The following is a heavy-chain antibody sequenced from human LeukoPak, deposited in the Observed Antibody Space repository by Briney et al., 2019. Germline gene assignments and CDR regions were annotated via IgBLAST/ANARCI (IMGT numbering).Heavy chain of an antibody. CDR3: ARVKSGYSYGPPGYYYYYMDV. J-gene: IGHJ6*03. V-gene: IGHV3-20*01. Sequence: GGSLRLSCAASGFTFDDYGMSWVRQAPGKGLEWVSGINWNGGSTGYADSVKGRFTISRDNAKNSLYLQMNSLRAEDTALYHCARVKSGYSYGPPGYYYYYMDVWGKGTTVTVSS. CDR1: GFTFDDYG. D-gene: IGHD5-18*01. CDR2: INWNGGST.